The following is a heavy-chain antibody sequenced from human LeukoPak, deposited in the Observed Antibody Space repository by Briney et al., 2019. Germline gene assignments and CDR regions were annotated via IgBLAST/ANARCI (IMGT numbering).Heavy chain of an antibody. V-gene: IGHV4-61*02. CDR3: ARGLSSGWYYFDY. D-gene: IGHD6-19*01. J-gene: IGHJ4*02. CDR2: IYTSGST. Sequence: SQTLSLTCTVSGGSISSGSYYWSWIRQPAGTGLEWIGRIYTSGSTNYNPSLKSRVTISVDTSKNQLSLKLSSVTAADTAVYYCARGLSSGWYYFDYRGQGTLVTVSS. CDR1: GGSISSGSYY.